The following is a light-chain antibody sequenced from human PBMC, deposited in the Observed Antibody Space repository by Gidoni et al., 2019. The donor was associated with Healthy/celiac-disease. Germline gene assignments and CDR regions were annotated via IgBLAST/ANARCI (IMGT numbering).Light chain of an antibody. CDR1: QSISSW. CDR2: KAS. V-gene: IGKV1-5*03. J-gene: IGKJ4*01. CDR3: QQDKSYPLT. Sequence: DIQMTQSPSTLSASVGDRVPITCRASQSISSWLDWYQQKPGKAPKLLIYKASSLESVVPSRFSGSGSGTEFTLTISSLQPDDFATYYCQQDKSYPLTFGGGTKVEIK.